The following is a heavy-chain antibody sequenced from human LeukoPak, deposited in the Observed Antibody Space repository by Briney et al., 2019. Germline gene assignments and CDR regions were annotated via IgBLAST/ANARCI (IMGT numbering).Heavy chain of an antibody. CDR2: INHSGST. CDR3: ARRRRVYIVATIGNWFDP. CDR1: GGSSSGYY. J-gene: IGHJ5*02. Sequence: SETLSLTCAVYGGSSSGYYWSWIRQPPGKGLEWIGEINHSGSTNYNPSLKSRVTISVDTSKNQFSLKLSSVTAADTAVYYCARRRRVYIVATIGNWFDPWGQGTLVTVSS. V-gene: IGHV4-34*01. D-gene: IGHD5-12*01.